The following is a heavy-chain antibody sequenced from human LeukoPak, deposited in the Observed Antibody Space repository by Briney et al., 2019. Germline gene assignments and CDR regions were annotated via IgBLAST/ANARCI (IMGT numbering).Heavy chain of an antibody. CDR2: ISWNSGSI. CDR3: AKDTDPDYGDYGYLHSGCFDL. V-gene: IGHV3-9*01. D-gene: IGHD4-17*01. CDR1: GFTFDDYA. Sequence: PGRSLRLSCAASGFTFDDYAMHWVRQAPGKGLEWVSGISWNSGSIGYADSVKGRFTISRDNAKNSLYLQVNSLRAEDTALYYCAKDTDPDYGDYGYLHSGCFDLWGRGTLVTVSS. J-gene: IGHJ2*01.